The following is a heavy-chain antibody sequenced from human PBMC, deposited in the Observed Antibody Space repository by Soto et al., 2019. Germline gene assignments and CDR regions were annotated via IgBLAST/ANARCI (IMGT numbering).Heavy chain of an antibody. V-gene: IGHV3-74*01. CDR2: INSDGSST. CDR3: ARVRCSGGSCRDAYDI. D-gene: IGHD2-15*01. J-gene: IGHJ3*02. CDR1: GFTFSTYW. Sequence: EVQLVESGGGLVQPGGSQRLSCAASGFTFSTYWMHWVRQAPGKGLVWVSRINSDGSSTSYADSVKGRFTIPRDNAKNTLYLQMNRLRAEDTAMYYCARVRCSGGSCRDAYDIWGQGTMVTVSS.